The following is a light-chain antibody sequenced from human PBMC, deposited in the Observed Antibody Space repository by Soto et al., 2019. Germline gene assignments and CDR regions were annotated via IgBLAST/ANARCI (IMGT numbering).Light chain of an antibody. V-gene: IGLV2-14*01. J-gene: IGLJ1*01. CDR3: SSYTSSSSDYV. CDR1: SSDVGVYNY. Sequence: QSALTQPASVSGSPGQSIPISCTGTSSDVGVYNYVSWYQQHPGKAPKLMMYEVSTRPSGVSNRFSGSKSGNTAALTISGLQAEDEADYYCSSYTSSSSDYVFGNGTKLTVL. CDR2: EVS.